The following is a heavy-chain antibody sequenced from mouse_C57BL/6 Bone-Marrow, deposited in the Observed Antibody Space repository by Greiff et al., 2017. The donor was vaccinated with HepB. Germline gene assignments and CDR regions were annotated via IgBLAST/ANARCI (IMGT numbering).Heavy chain of an antibody. CDR3: ARKGFYYGSTWFAY. Sequence: QVQLQQPGAELVKPGASVKLSCKASGYTFTSYWMHWVKQRPGQGLEWIGMINPNSGSTNYNEKFKSKATLTVDKSSSTAYMQLSSLTSEDSAVYYCARKGFYYGSTWFAYWGPGTLVTVSA. CDR1: GYTFTSYW. V-gene: IGHV1-64*01. CDR2: INPNSGST. J-gene: IGHJ3*01. D-gene: IGHD1-1*01.